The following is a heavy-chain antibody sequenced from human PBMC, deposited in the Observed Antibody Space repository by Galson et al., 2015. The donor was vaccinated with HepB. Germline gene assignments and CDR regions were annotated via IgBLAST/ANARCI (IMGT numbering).Heavy chain of an antibody. J-gene: IGHJ4*02. CDR1: GFSLSTSGMR. Sequence: PALVKPTQTLTLTCTFSGFSLSTSGMRVSWIRQPPGKALEWLARIDWDDDKFYSTSLKTRLTISKDTSKNQVVLTMTNMDPVDTATYYCARIPLRQDHFDYWGQGTLVTVSS. CDR2: IDWDDDK. CDR3: ARIPLRQDHFDY. V-gene: IGHV2-70*04.